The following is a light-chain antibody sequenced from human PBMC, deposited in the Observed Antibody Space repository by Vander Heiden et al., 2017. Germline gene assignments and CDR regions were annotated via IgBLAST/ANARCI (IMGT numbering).Light chain of an antibody. Sequence: FMLTQPHSVSASPGKTITISCTRSSGSIAANYVQWYQQRPGSSPTTVIYEDNQRPSGVPDRFSGSIDISSNSASLTISGLRTEDEADYYCQSYDSSNPHVIFGGGTKVTVL. CDR2: EDN. V-gene: IGLV6-57*01. CDR3: QSYDSSNPHVI. CDR1: SGSIAANY. J-gene: IGLJ2*01.